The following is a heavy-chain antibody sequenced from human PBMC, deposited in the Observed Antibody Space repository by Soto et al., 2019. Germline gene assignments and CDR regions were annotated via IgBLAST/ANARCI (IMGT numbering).Heavy chain of an antibody. V-gene: IGHV1-69*04. D-gene: IGHD2-15*01. CDR3: ARGISEYCSGSTCYSYYFDH. Sequence: RASVKVSCKASGDTFSSNSINWVRQAPGQGLEWMGRIIPMLGIINYAQKFQGRVTISADKSTTTVYMELSSLTSEDTAVYYCARGISEYCSGSTCYSYYFDHWGPGTLVTVSS. J-gene: IGHJ4*02. CDR1: GDTFSSNS. CDR2: IIPMLGII.